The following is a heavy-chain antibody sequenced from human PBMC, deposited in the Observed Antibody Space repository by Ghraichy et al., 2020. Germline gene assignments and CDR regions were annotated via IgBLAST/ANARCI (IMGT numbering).Heavy chain of an antibody. CDR3: ARDGVHDFWSGYYLDY. CDR2: IWYDGSNK. D-gene: IGHD3-3*01. CDR1: GFTFSSYG. J-gene: IGHJ4*02. V-gene: IGHV3-33*01. Sequence: GESLNISCAASGFTFSSYGMHWVRQAPGKGLEWVAVIWYDGSNKYYADSVKGRFTISRDNSKNTLYLQMNSLRAEDTAVYYCARDGVHDFWSGYYLDYWGQGTLVTVSS.